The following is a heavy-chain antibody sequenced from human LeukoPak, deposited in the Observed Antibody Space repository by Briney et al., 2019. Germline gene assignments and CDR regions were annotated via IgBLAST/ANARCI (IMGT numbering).Heavy chain of an antibody. CDR1: GFTFSNYN. Sequence: PGGSLRLSCAASGFTFSNYNMNWVRQAPGKGLEWVSSISSSSRYIYYADSVKGRFTISRDNAKNSLYLQMNSLRAEDTAVYYCAAGVGATTLGFDYWGQGTLVTVSS. CDR2: ISSSSRYI. J-gene: IGHJ4*02. CDR3: AAGVGATTLGFDY. D-gene: IGHD1-26*01. V-gene: IGHV3-21*01.